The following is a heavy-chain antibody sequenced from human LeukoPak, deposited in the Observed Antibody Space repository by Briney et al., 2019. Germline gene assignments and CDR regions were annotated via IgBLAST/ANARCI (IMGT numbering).Heavy chain of an antibody. J-gene: IGHJ3*02. D-gene: IGHD3-10*01. CDR3: ARGRRYYYGSGIQGNFDI. CDR2: INPSGGST. CDR1: GYTFTSYY. Sequence: ASVKVSCKASGYTFTSYYMHWVRQAPGQGLEWMGIINPSGGSTSYAQKFQGRVTMTRDTSTSTAYMELSSLRSEDTAVYYCARGRRYYYGSGIQGNFDIWGQGTMVTVSS. V-gene: IGHV1-46*01.